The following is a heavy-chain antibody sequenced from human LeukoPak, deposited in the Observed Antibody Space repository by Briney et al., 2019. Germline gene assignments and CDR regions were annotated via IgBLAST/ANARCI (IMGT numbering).Heavy chain of an antibody. CDR1: GGPISSSH. D-gene: IGHD4-23*01. J-gene: IGHJ6*03. Sequence: SETLSLTCTVSGGPISSSHWSWIRQPPGKGLEWIGNIHTSGGTSYSPSLKSRVTISLDTSRNQFSLKLSSVTAADTAVYYCARGRSTVVTPNYYYYYCMDVWGKGTTVTVSS. CDR2: IHTSGGT. V-gene: IGHV4-4*09. CDR3: ARGRSTVVTPNYYYYYCMDV.